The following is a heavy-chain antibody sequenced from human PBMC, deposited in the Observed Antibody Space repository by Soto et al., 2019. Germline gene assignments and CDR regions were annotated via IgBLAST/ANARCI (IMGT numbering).Heavy chain of an antibody. CDR3: SRLAAAGLTYFDF. V-gene: IGHV1-46*01. CDR1: GYTFTNYL. CDR2: INPGNRIT. J-gene: IGHJ4*02. Sequence: ASVKVSCKTSGYTFTNYLVHWVRQAPGQGLEWMGTINPGNRITKYALKFQGRVTMTRDTSTSTVYMVLSSLRSEDTAVYYCSRLAAAGLTYFDFWGQGTPVTVSS. D-gene: IGHD6-13*01.